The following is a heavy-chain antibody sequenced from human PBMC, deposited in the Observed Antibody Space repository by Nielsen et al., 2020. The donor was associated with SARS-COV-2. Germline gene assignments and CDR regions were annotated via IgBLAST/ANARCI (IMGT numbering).Heavy chain of an antibody. CDR1: GDSIRGYY. CDR2: IYPSGRT. Sequence: SETLSLTCTVSGDSIRGYYWSWIRQPPGKGLEWIGYIYPSGRTNYNPSLKSRVTQSVDTSKNQFSLKLSSVTAADTAVYYCARAPDYDILTGDYPDAFDIWGQGTKVTVSS. D-gene: IGHD3-9*01. CDR3: ARAPDYDILTGDYPDAFDI. V-gene: IGHV4-59*12. J-gene: IGHJ3*02.